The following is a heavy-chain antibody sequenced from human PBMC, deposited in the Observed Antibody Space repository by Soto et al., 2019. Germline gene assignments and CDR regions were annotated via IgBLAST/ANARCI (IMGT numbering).Heavy chain of an antibody. CDR1: GFTFSSYA. D-gene: IGHD3-10*01. Sequence: EVQLLESGGGLVQPGGSLRLSCAASGFTFSSYAMSWVRQAPGKGLEWVSAISGSAGITYYADSVKGRFTVSRDNSKNTLYLQMNSLRAEDTAVYYCAKVGGFYGSGYMDVWGKGTTVTGSS. J-gene: IGHJ6*03. CDR2: ISGSAGIT. V-gene: IGHV3-23*01. CDR3: AKVGGFYGSGYMDV.